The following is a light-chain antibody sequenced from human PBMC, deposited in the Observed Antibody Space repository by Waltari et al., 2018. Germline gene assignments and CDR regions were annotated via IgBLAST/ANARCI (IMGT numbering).Light chain of an antibody. V-gene: IGKV3-15*01. CDR2: GAS. Sequence: EILMTQSPATLSVSPGERATLSCRASQSINSHLAWYQQTPGQAPRLLIYGASTRATGIPARFSGSRSGTEFTLTISNLQSEDFAVYYCQQYDNWPPYTLGQGTKLEIK. CDR3: QQYDNWPPYT. J-gene: IGKJ2*01. CDR1: QSINSH.